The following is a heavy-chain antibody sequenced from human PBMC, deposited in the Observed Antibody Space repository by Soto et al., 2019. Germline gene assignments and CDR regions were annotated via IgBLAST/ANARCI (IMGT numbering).Heavy chain of an antibody. J-gene: IGHJ4*02. CDR3: ARGNWNDGRDFDY. D-gene: IGHD1-1*01. V-gene: IGHV3-11*05. Sequence: QVQLVESGGGLVKPGGSLRLSCAASGFTFSDYYMSWIRQAPGKGLEWVSYISSSSSYTNYADSVKGRFTISRDNAKNSPYLQMNSLRAEDTAVYYCARGNWNDGRDFDYWGQGTLVTVSS. CDR2: ISSSSSYT. CDR1: GFTFSDYY.